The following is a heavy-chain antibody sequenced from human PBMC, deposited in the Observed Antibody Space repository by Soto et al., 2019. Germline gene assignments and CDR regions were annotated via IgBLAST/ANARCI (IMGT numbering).Heavy chain of an antibody. D-gene: IGHD3-10*01. CDR3: AKKGYYPSGKINLFDS. J-gene: IGHJ4*02. CDR2: VDHSGRT. CDR1: GGSFSGYY. Sequence: PSETLSLTCAVYGGSFSGYYWGWIRQPPGKGLEWIGSVDHSGRTYYSPSLRSRLTIFIDTSKNQFSLRLTSVTAADTAMYFCAKKGYYPSGKINLFDSWGPGTLVTVSS. V-gene: IGHV4-38-2*01.